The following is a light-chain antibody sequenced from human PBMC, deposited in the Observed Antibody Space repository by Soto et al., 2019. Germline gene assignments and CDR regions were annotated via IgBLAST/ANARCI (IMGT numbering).Light chain of an antibody. J-gene: IGKJ4*01. Sequence: EIVLTQSPATLSLSPGERATLSCRASQSVGRYLAWYQQKPGQAPRLVIYEAFNRATGIPARFSGGGSGTDFTLTISRLEPEDFAVYYCQQRNSWPTFGGGTKVEIK. CDR3: QQRNSWPT. CDR2: EAF. CDR1: QSVGRY. V-gene: IGKV3-11*01.